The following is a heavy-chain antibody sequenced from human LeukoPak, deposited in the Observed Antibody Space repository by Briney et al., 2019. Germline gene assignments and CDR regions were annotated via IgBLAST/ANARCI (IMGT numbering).Heavy chain of an antibody. D-gene: IGHD1-26*01. Sequence: ASVKVSCKASGYTFNRYGTNWVRQAPGQGLEWMGWINTNTGNPTYAQGFTGRFVFSLDTSVSTAYLQINSLKAEDTAVYYCARDSISGSYVHYDNWGQGTLVTVSS. CDR1: GYTFNRYG. V-gene: IGHV7-4-1*02. CDR2: INTNTGNP. J-gene: IGHJ4*02. CDR3: ARDSISGSYVHYDN.